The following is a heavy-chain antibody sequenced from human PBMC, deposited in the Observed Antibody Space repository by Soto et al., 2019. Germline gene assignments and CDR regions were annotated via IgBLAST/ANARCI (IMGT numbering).Heavy chain of an antibody. V-gene: IGHV4-34*01. D-gene: IGHD2-15*01. CDR1: GGSFSGYY. CDR3: ARKKSSGYCSGGSCRRGWFDP. Sequence: SETLSLTCAVYGGSFSGYYWSWIRQPPGKGLEWIGEINQSGSTNYNPSLKSRVTISVDTSKNQFSLKLSSVTAADTAVYYCARKKSSGYCSGGSCRRGWFDPWGQGTLVTVSS. J-gene: IGHJ5*02. CDR2: INQSGST.